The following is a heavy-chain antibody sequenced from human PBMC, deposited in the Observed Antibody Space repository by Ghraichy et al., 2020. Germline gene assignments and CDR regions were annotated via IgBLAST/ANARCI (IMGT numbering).Heavy chain of an antibody. Sequence: SETLSLTCTASGGSISSYYCSWIRQSPGKGLEWIGYIYSSGNTYYNPSLQSRVSMSVDTSNNQFSLELTSVTAADTAVYYCARAYLWFGESPPGYWGQGTLVTVST. CDR1: GGSISSYY. V-gene: IGHV4-59*08. CDR3: ARAYLWFGESPPGY. J-gene: IGHJ4*02. CDR2: IYSSGNT. D-gene: IGHD3-10*01.